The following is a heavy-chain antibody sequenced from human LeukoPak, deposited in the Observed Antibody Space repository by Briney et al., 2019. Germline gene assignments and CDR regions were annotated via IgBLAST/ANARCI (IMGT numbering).Heavy chain of an antibody. D-gene: IGHD3-10*01. CDR1: RFTFSSYV. Sequence: SGGSLRLSCAASRFTFSSYVMHWVRQAPGKGLEWVAFIRYDGSNKYYADSVKGRFSISRDNSKNTLFLQMNSLRTEDTAVYYCAREAPISDSGSYYKSLGYWGQGTLVTVSS. CDR3: AREAPISDSGSYYKSLGY. J-gene: IGHJ4*02. CDR2: IRYDGSNK. V-gene: IGHV3-30*02.